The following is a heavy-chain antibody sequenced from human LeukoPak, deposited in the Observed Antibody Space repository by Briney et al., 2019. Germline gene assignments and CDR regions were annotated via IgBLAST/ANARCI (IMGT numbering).Heavy chain of an antibody. CDR2: INPSGGST. CDR3: ARDRDCSGGSCYSRYYFDY. J-gene: IGHJ4*02. V-gene: IGHV1-46*01. Sequence: ASVKVSCTASGYTFTSYYMHWVRQAPGQGLECMGIINPSGGSTSYAQKFQGRVTMTRDTSTSTVYMELSSLRSEDTAVYYCARDRDCSGGSCYSRYYFDYWGQGTLVTVSS. CDR1: GYTFTSYY. D-gene: IGHD2-15*01.